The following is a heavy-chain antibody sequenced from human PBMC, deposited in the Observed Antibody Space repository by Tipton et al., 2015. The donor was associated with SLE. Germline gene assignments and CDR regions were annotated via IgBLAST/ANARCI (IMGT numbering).Heavy chain of an antibody. CDR3: ARVSGGIAYMDV. Sequence: LRLSCAVYGGSFSGYSWGWIRQPPGKGLEWIGEIDHFGNTNYNPSLKSRVTVSVDTSKNQFSLKLSSVTAADTAVYYCARVSGGIAYMDVWGKGTTVTLSS. J-gene: IGHJ6*03. D-gene: IGHD6-13*01. CDR1: GGSFSGYS. V-gene: IGHV4-34*01. CDR2: IDHFGNT.